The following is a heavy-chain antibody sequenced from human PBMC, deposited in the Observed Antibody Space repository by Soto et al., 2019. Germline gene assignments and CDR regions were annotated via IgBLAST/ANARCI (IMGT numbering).Heavy chain of an antibody. V-gene: IGHV4-34*01. CDR3: ARGSKYYDFWSGFNWFDP. J-gene: IGHJ5*02. Sequence: QVQLQQWGAGLLKPSETLSLTCAVYGGSFSGYYWSWIRQPPGKGLEWIGEINHSGSTNYNPSLKSRVTISVDTSKNQFSLKLSSGTAADTAVYYCARGSKYYDFWSGFNWFDPWGQGTLVTFSS. D-gene: IGHD3-3*01. CDR2: INHSGST. CDR1: GGSFSGYY.